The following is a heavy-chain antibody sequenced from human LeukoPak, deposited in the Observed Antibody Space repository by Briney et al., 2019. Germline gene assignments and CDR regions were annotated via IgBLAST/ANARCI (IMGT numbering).Heavy chain of an antibody. J-gene: IGHJ3*01. CDR2: IYYSGST. Sequence: PSETLSPTCAVSGGSISNYYWGWIRQPPGKGLEWIGSIYYSGSTDYNPSLKSRVTISVDTSKNQFSLKVTSVAAADTAVYYCARGGVVSSDAFDVWGQGTMVTLSS. V-gene: IGHV4-39*01. CDR1: GGSISNYY. CDR3: ARGGVVSSDAFDV. D-gene: IGHD2-15*01.